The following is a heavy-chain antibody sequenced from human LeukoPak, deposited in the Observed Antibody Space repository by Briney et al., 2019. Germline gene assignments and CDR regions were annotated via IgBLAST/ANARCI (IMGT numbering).Heavy chain of an antibody. Sequence: GGSLRLSCAASGFTFSSYAMTWVRQAPGKGLEWVSLISGSGGTTYYADSVKGRFTISRDNSKNTLYLQMNSLRAEDTAVYYCARARWELPFDYWGQGTLVTVSS. V-gene: IGHV3-23*01. D-gene: IGHD1-26*01. CDR1: GFTFSSYA. CDR2: ISGSGGTT. CDR3: ARARWELPFDY. J-gene: IGHJ4*02.